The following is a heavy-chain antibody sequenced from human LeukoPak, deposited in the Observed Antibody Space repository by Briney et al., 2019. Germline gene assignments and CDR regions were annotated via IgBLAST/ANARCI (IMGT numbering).Heavy chain of an antibody. D-gene: IGHD1-1*01. V-gene: IGHV4-59*01. CDR2: VYYTGST. CDR3: ARGTGSTPYTYYMDV. CDR1: SGSISLYY. J-gene: IGHJ6*03. Sequence: PSETLSLTCTVSSGSISLYYWTWIRQPPGKGLEWIGYVYYTGSTNHNPSLKSRVTISVDTSKNQFSLKLTSVTAADTAVYFCARGTGSTPYTYYMDVWGKGTTVTVPS.